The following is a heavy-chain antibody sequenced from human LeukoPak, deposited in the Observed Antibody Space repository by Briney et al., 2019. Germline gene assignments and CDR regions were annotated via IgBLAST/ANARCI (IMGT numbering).Heavy chain of an antibody. CDR1: GGIFSDYL. Sequence: SVKVSCKASGGIFSDYLINWVRQAPGQGLEWIGGIIPISGSAYSAQKFRGRLTITADESTTTAYMELSSLSSEDTAVFYCARGTRTLEAAPFDYWGQGTLVTVSS. V-gene: IGHV1-69*13. CDR2: IIPISGSA. CDR3: ARGTRTLEAAPFDY. J-gene: IGHJ4*02. D-gene: IGHD2-15*01.